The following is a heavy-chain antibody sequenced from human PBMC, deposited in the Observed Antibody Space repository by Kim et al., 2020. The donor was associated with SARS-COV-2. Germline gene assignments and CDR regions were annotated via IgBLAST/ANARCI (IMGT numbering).Heavy chain of an antibody. D-gene: IGHD2-2*01. CDR3: ARDRTVEVPEDWFDC. V-gene: IGHV3-23*01. Sequence: YADSVKGRFTISRDNSNNRLYLQMNSLRVEDTALYYCARDRTVEVPEDWFDCWGQGTLVTVSA. J-gene: IGHJ5*01.